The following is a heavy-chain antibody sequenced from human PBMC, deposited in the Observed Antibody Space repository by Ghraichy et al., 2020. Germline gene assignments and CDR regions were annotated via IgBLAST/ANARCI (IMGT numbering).Heavy chain of an antibody. CDR3: ARDDLVGGGGRNWFHP. J-gene: IGHJ5*02. CDR1: GDSFTTSY. CDR2: ISTSGST. V-gene: IGHV4-4*07. Sequence: SLNISCTVSGDSFTTSYWTWIRQPAGKGLEWIGRISTSGSTYQNPSLRSRISMSVDTSKNTFSLRLTSVTAADTAVYYCARDDLVGGGGRNWFHPWGQGRLVTVSS. D-gene: IGHD3-16*01.